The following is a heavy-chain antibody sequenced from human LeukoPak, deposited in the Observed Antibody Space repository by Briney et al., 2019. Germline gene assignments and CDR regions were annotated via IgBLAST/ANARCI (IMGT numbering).Heavy chain of an antibody. V-gene: IGHV3-23*01. J-gene: IGHJ3*02. CDR3: AKYTYYYVSTDAFDI. D-gene: IGHD3-10*01. CDR1: GFTFSSYA. CDR2: ISGSGGST. Sequence: GGSLRLSCAASGFTFSSYAMSWVRQAPGKGLEWVSSISGSGGSTYYADSVKGRFSISRDNSKNTLYLQMNSLRAEDTAVYYCAKYTYYYVSTDAFDIWGQGTMVTVSS.